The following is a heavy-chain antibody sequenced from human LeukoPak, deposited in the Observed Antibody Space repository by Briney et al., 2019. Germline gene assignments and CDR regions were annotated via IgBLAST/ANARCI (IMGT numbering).Heavy chain of an antibody. V-gene: IGHV1-24*01. CDR1: GFVLTEVS. CDR2: LDRETDET. Sequence: ASVKVSCKVSGFVLTEVSVHWVRQAPGKGLEWMASLDRETDETIYAQNFQGRVTMTEDTSTDTAYMEVRRLTSEDTALYFCITDHYNNPGNLDFWGQGTLLNVAS. D-gene: IGHD4-11*01. J-gene: IGHJ4*02. CDR3: ITDHYNNPGNLDF.